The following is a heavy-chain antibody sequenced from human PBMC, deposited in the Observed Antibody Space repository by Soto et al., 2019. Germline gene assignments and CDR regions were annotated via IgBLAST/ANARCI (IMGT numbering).Heavy chain of an antibody. CDR3: ARRLAVAGEGYFDY. CDR2: IYYSGST. CDR1: VGSISSGDYY. J-gene: IGHJ4*02. Sequence: SETLSLTCTVSVGSISSGDYYGRWIRQPPGKGLEWIAYIYYSGSTYYNPSLKSRVTISVDTSKNQFSLKLSSVTAADTAVYYCARRLAVAGEGYFDYWGQGTLVTVSS. V-gene: IGHV4-30-4*01. D-gene: IGHD6-19*01.